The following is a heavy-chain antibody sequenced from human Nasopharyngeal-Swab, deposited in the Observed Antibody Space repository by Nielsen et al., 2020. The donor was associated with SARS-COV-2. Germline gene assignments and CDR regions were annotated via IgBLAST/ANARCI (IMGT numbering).Heavy chain of an antibody. V-gene: IGHV3-49*04. CDR1: GFTFGDYA. CDR3: TRGDFWSGLYFDY. D-gene: IGHD3-3*01. CDR2: IRSKAYGGTT. J-gene: IGHJ4*02. Sequence: GGSLRLSCTASGFTFGDYAMSWVRQAPGKGLEWVGFIRSKAYGGTTEYAASVKGRFTISRDDSKSIAYLQMNSLKTEDTAVYYCTRGDFWSGLYFDYWGQGTLVTVSS.